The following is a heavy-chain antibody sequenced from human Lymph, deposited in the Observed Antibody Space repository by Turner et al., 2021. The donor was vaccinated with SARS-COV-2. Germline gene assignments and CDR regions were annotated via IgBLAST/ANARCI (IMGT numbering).Heavy chain of an antibody. CDR1: GFTFNNYG. CDR2: ISFDGSNK. Sequence: QVQLVESGGGVVQPGRSLRLSCAASGFTFNNYGIHWVRQGPGKGLEWVAVISFDGSNKYYADSVKGRFTISRDNTNNTLYLQMNSLRVEDTAVYYCAKGGGSGYLNFDYWGQGTLVTVSS. CDR3: AKGGGSGYLNFDY. J-gene: IGHJ4*02. D-gene: IGHD3-3*01. V-gene: IGHV3-30*18.